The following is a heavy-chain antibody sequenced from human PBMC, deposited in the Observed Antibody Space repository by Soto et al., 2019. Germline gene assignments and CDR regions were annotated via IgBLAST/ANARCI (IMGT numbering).Heavy chain of an antibody. CDR2: ISGSGGST. CDR1: GFTFSRYV. CDR3: AKARGGYVLDLFDY. D-gene: IGHD5-12*01. J-gene: IGHJ4*02. V-gene: IGHV3-23*01. Sequence: PGGPLRRSGAAAGFTFSRYVMSWVRQAPGKGLEWVSAISGSGGSTYYADSVKGRFTISRDNSKNTLYLQMNSLRAEDTAVYYCAKARGGYVLDLFDYWGQGTLVTVSS.